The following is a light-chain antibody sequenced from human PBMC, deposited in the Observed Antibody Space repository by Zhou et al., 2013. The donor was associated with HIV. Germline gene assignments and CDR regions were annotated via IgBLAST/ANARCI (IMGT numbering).Light chain of an antibody. CDR3: QQYNDYIS. J-gene: IGKJ4*01. CDR2: KAS. V-gene: IGKV1-8*01. CDR1: QGISSY. Sequence: AIRMTQSPSSLSASTGDRVTITCRASQGISSYLAWYQQKPGKAPKLLIYKASSLESGVPSRFSGSGSGTEFTLTISRLQPDDFATYYCQQYNDYISFGGGTKVEIK.